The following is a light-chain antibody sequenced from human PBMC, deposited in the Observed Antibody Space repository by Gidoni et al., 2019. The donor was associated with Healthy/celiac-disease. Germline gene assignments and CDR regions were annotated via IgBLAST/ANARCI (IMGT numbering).Light chain of an antibody. J-gene: IGKJ4*01. CDR1: QSISSY. Sequence: DIQMTQSPSSLSASVGDRVTITCRASQSISSYLNWYQQKPGKDPKLLIYAASSLQSGVPSRFSGSGYGTDFTLTISSLQPEDFATYYCQQSYSTPPATFGGGTKVEIK. CDR2: AAS. CDR3: QQSYSTPPAT. V-gene: IGKV1-39*01.